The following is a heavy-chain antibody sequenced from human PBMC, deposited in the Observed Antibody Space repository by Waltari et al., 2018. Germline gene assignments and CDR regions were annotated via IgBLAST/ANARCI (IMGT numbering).Heavy chain of an antibody. CDR3: ARDNGPYCGGDCYSFHDY. J-gene: IGHJ4*02. Sequence: QVQLVESGGGVVQPGRSLRLSCAASGFTFSSYAMHWVRHAPGKGLEWVAVISYDGSNKYYADSVKGRFTISRDNSKNTLYLQMNSLRAEDTAVYYCARDNGPYCGGDCYSFHDYWGQGTLVTVSS. CDR1: GFTFSSYA. V-gene: IGHV3-30*01. CDR2: ISYDGSNK. D-gene: IGHD2-21*02.